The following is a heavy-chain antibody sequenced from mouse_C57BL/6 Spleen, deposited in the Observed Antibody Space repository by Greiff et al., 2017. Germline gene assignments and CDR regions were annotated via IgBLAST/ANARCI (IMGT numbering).Heavy chain of an antibody. J-gene: IGHJ1*03. V-gene: IGHV1-26*01. CDR3: ARALLRSYFDV. D-gene: IGHD1-1*01. CDR1: GYTFTDYY. CDR2: INPNNGGT. Sequence: VQLQQSGPELVKPGASVKISCKASGYTFTDYYMNWVKQSHGKSLEWIGDINPNNGGTSYNQKFKGKATLTVDKSSSTAYMELRSLTSEDSAVYYCARALLRSYFDVWGTGTTVTVSS.